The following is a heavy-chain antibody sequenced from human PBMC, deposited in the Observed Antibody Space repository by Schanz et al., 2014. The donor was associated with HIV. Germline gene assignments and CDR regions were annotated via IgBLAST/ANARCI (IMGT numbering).Heavy chain of an antibody. V-gene: IGHV3-13*01. D-gene: IGHD4-17*01. Sequence: VQLVESGGGLVQPGGSLRLSCTASGFTFTSSDIHWVRQATGKGLEWVSGLGSAGDTYYPGSVKGRFTISRANAKNSLYLQLNSLRAGDSAVYYCARSSDYGERYFDLWGRGTLVTVSS. CDR3: ARSSDYGERYFDL. CDR1: GFTFTSSD. CDR2: LGSAGDT. J-gene: IGHJ2*01.